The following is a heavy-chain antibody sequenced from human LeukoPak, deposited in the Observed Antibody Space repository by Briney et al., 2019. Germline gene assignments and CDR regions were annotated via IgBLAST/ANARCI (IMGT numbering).Heavy chain of an antibody. CDR2: IYSGGST. D-gene: IGHD2-15*01. V-gene: IGHV3-53*01. Sequence: GGSLRLSCAASGFTVSSNYMSWVRQAPGKGLEWVSVIYSGGSTYYADSVKGRFTISRDNSKNTLYLQMNSLRAEDTAVYYCAKVVRGYCSGGSCYELDYWGQGTLVTVSS. J-gene: IGHJ4*02. CDR3: AKVVRGYCSGGSCYELDY. CDR1: GFTVSSNY.